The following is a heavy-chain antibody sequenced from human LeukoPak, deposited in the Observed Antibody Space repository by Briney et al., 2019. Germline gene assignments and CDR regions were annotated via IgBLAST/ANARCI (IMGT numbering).Heavy chain of an antibody. Sequence: SETLSLTCTVSGYSISSGYYWGWILQPPGKGLEWIVSIYHSGGTNYNPSLKSRVTISVDTSKNQFSLKLSSVTAADTAVYYCARQILIAAAGLKGGDYWGQGTLVTVSS. CDR2: IYHSGGT. D-gene: IGHD6-13*01. V-gene: IGHV4-38-2*02. CDR1: GYSISSGYY. J-gene: IGHJ4*02. CDR3: ARQILIAAAGLKGGDY.